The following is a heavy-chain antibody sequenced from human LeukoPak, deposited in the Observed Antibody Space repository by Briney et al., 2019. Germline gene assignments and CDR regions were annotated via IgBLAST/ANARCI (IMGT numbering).Heavy chain of an antibody. CDR1: GGSINNHY. J-gene: IGHJ6*03. V-gene: IGHV4-4*07. D-gene: IGHD6-6*01. CDR2: IYTSGST. CDR3: ARPAARGFVHYYYYMDV. Sequence: PSETLSLTCTVSGGSINNHYWSWIRQTAGKGLEWIGRIYTSGSTNYNPSLKSRVTMSVDTSSNQFSLKLTSVTAADTAVYCCARPAARGFVHYYYYMDVWGKGTTVTVSS.